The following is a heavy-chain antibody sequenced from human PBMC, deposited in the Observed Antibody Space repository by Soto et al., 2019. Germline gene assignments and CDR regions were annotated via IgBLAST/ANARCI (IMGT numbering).Heavy chain of an antibody. D-gene: IGHD3-22*01. J-gene: IGHJ3*02. CDR2: ISGSGGST. CDR1: GFTFSSFD. CDR3: AKTFTMIVVVIPALDAFDI. V-gene: IGHV3-23*01. Sequence: PGGSLRLSCAASGFTFSSFDMSWVRQAPGKGLEWVSAISGSGGSTYYADSVKGRFTISRDNSKNTLYLQMNSLRAEDTAVYYCAKTFTMIVVVIPALDAFDIWGQGTMVTVSS.